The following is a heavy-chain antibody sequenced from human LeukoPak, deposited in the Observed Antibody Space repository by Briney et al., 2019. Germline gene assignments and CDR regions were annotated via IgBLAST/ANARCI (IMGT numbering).Heavy chain of an antibody. V-gene: IGHV3-53*01. Sequence: GGSLRLSCAASGFTVSSNYMSWVRQAPGKGLEWVSVIYSGGSTYYADSVKGRFTISRDNSKNTLYLQMNSLRAEDTAVYYCAKDGYWNGYYYYYMDVWGKGTTVTVSS. D-gene: IGHD1-1*01. J-gene: IGHJ6*03. CDR3: AKDGYWNGYYYYYMDV. CDR1: GFTVSSNY. CDR2: IYSGGST.